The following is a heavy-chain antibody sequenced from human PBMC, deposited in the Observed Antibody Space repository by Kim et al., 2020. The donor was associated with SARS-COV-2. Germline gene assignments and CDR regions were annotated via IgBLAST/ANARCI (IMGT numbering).Heavy chain of an antibody. CDR3: ARGRRWLGTSYYFDY. CDR1: GGSFSGYY. D-gene: IGHD6-19*01. Sequence: SETLSLTCAVYGGSFSGYYWSWIRQPPGKGLEWIGEINHSGSTNYNPSLKSRVTISVDTSKNQFSLKLSSVTAADTTVYYCARGRRWLGTSYYFDYWGQGTLVTVSS. J-gene: IGHJ4*02. CDR2: INHSGST. V-gene: IGHV4-34*01.